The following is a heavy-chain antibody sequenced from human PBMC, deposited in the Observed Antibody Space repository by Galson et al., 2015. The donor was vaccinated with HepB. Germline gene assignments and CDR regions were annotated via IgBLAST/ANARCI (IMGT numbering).Heavy chain of an antibody. V-gene: IGHV3-7*03. Sequence: SLRLSCAASGFTFSSYWMSWVRQAPGKGLEWVANIKQDGSEKYYVDSVKGRFTISRDNAKNSLYLQMNSLRAEDTAVYYCARDIGGSRYYYYGMDVWGQGTTVTVS. D-gene: IGHD6-25*01. CDR2: IKQDGSEK. J-gene: IGHJ6*02. CDR1: GFTFSSYW. CDR3: ARDIGGSRYYYYGMDV.